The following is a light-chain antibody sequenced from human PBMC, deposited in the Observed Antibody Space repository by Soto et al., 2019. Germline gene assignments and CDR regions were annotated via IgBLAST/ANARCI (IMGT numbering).Light chain of an antibody. Sequence: DIQMTQSPSTLSASVGDRVTITYRASQSISSWLAWYQQKPGKAPKLLIYKASSLESGVPSRFSGSGSGTEFTLTISSLQPDDFATYYCQQYNSAFTFGPGTKVDI. V-gene: IGKV1-5*03. CDR3: QQYNSAFT. CDR2: KAS. CDR1: QSISSW. J-gene: IGKJ3*01.